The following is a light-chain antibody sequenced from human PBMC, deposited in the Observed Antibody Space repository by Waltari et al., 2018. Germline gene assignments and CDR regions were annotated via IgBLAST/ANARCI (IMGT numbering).Light chain of an antibody. CDR1: GSNLGAGYE. J-gene: IGLJ2*01. V-gene: IGLV1-40*01. Sequence: QSVLTQPPSVSGAPGQRVSISCTGSGSNLGAGYEVPWYQQHPGKAPKLLIYGTSTRPPGVPDRFFGSQSGTSASLAITALQAEDEAEYYCQSYDTSLSVVFGGGTKLTVL. CDR3: QSYDTSLSVV. CDR2: GTS.